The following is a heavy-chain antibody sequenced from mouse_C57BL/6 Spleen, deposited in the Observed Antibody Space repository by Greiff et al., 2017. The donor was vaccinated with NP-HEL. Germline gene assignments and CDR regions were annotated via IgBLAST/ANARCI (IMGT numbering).Heavy chain of an antibody. CDR2: IDPSDSYT. CDR1: GYTFTSYW. CDR3: ARKDYYGSSHFDY. J-gene: IGHJ2*01. D-gene: IGHD1-1*01. Sequence: QVQLQQPGAELVKPGASVKLSCKASGYTFTSYWMQWVKQRPGQGLEWIGEIDPSDSYTNYNQKFKGKATLTVTTSSSTAYMQLSSLTSEDSAVYYCARKDYYGSSHFDYWGQGTTLTVSS. V-gene: IGHV1-50*01.